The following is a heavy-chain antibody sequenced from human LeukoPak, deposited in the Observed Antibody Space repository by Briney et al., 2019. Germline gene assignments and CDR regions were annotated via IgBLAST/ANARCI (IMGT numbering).Heavy chain of an antibody. Sequence: GGSLRLSCAASGFTFSSYAMHWVRQAPGKGLEYVSAISSNGGSTYYANSVKGRFTISRDNSKNTLYLQMGNLRAEDMAVYYCAREAVAGPFDYWGQGTLVTVSS. CDR1: GFTFSSYA. J-gene: IGHJ4*02. V-gene: IGHV3-64*01. CDR3: AREAVAGPFDY. D-gene: IGHD6-19*01. CDR2: ISSNGGST.